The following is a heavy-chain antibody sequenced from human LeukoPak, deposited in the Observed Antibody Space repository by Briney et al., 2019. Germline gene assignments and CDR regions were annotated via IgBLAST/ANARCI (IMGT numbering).Heavy chain of an antibody. CDR2: IYYSGST. J-gene: IGHJ4*02. Sequence: SETLSLTCTVSGGSISSSSYYWGWIRQPPGKGLEWIGSIYYSGSTYYNPSLKSRVTISVDTSKNEFSLKLSSVTAADTAVYYCASPSPHCSSTSCPNGGFFDYWGQGTLVTVSS. CDR3: ASPSPHCSSTSCPNGGFFDY. CDR1: GGSISSSSYY. D-gene: IGHD2-2*01. V-gene: IGHV4-39*01.